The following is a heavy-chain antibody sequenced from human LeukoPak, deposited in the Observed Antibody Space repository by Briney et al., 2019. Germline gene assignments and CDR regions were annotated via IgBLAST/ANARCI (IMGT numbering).Heavy chain of an antibody. V-gene: IGHV3-66*01. Sequence: GGSLRLSCAASGLTVSSNYMNWVSQAPGKGLEWVSVIYSGGSTYHADCVQGRFTISRDNSNNTLYLQMNSLSAEDTAVYYCARGAYCSGSYGDNWFDPWVRGSLVTVSS. J-gene: IGHJ5*02. CDR1: GLTVSSNY. CDR2: IYSGGST. CDR3: ARGAYCSGSYGDNWFDP. D-gene: IGHD3-10*01.